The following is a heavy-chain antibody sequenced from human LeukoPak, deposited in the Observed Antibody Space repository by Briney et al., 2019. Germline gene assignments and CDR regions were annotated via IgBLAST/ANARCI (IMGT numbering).Heavy chain of an antibody. Sequence: GESLRLSCAASGFTFSSSAMSWVRQAPGKGLEWVSGISGSGSGTNHADSVKGRFTISRDSSKSTLYLQMNSLRDEDTAVYYCAKAINIPNWNRTPFDYWGQGTLVTVSS. CDR3: AKAINIPNWNRTPFDY. CDR1: GFTFSSSA. D-gene: IGHD1-1*01. J-gene: IGHJ4*02. V-gene: IGHV3-23*01. CDR2: ISGSGSGT.